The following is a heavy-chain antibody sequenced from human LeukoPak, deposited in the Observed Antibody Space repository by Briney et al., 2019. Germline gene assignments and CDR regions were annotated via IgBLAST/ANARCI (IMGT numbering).Heavy chain of an antibody. J-gene: IGHJ4*02. CDR2: IYYSGST. V-gene: IGHV4-59*01. Sequence: ETSETLSLTCTVSGGSISSYYWSWIRQPPGKGLEWIGYIYYSGSTNYNPSLKSRVTISVDTSKNQFSLKLSSVTAADTAVYYCARSYYDILTGFPYYFDYWGQGILVTVSS. CDR1: GGSISSYY. CDR3: ARSYYDILTGFPYYFDY. D-gene: IGHD3-9*01.